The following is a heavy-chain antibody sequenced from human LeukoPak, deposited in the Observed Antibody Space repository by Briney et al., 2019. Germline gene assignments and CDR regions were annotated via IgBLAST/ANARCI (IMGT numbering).Heavy chain of an antibody. V-gene: IGHV3-11*01. CDR2: SSSSDDGK. Sequence: LSLTCAVYGGSFSGYYWSWIRQPPGKGLEWVSASSSSDDGKWYAESVRGRFTISRDTSKNTVYLQMNSLKTEDTAVYYCTRPGGYNGPDYWGQGTLVTVSS. CDR1: GGSFSGYY. D-gene: IGHD5-24*01. J-gene: IGHJ4*02. CDR3: TRPGGYNGPDY.